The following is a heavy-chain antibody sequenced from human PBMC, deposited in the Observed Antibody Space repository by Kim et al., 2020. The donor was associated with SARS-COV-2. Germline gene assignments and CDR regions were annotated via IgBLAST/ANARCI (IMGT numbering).Heavy chain of an antibody. J-gene: IGHJ4*02. CDR3: VKDMSGYYRPFDY. V-gene: IGHV3-23*01. D-gene: IGHD3-22*01. Sequence: YTDSVRGWLTISRYNSGDTLYLEMNSLRAEDTAVYYCVKDMSGYYRPFDYWGQGTLVTVSS.